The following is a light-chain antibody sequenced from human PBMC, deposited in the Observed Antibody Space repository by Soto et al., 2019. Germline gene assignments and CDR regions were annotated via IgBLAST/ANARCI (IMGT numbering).Light chain of an antibody. CDR1: QSVSSSY. V-gene: IGKV3-20*01. CDR2: GAS. CDR3: QQYGSSPRT. J-gene: IGKJ1*01. Sequence: EIVLTQSPGTLSLSPWERATLSCSASQSVSSSYLAWYQQKPGQAPRLLIYGASSRATGIPDGFSGSGSGTDFTLTISRLEPEDFAVNYCQQYGSSPRTFGQGTKVDIK.